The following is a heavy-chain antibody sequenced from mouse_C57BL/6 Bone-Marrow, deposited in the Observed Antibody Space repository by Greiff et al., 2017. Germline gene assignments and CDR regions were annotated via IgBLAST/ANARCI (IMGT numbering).Heavy chain of an antibody. Sequence: QVQLQQPGAELVMPGASVKLSCKASGYTFTSYWMHWVQQRPGQGLEWIGEIDPSDSYTNYNQKFKGKSTLTVDKSSSTAYMQLSSLTSEDSAVDYCARDYYGSSRYAMDYWGQGTSVTVSS. CDR1: GYTFTSYW. D-gene: IGHD1-1*01. CDR2: IDPSDSYT. J-gene: IGHJ4*01. CDR3: ARDYYGSSRYAMDY. V-gene: IGHV1-69*01.